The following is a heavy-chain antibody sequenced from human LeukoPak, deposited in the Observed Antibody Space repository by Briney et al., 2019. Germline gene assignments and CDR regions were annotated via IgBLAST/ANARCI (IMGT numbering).Heavy chain of an antibody. D-gene: IGHD1-26*01. CDR1: GYTFTSYD. CDR2: ISASGGST. CDR3: ARAGGATRVIDYYCNYMDV. V-gene: IGHV1-46*01. Sequence: PGASVKLSCNSSGYTFTSYDMDWVRQAPGQGLEGMGAISASGGSTNYAEYVKGRVTMTRDTATNPVYLQLNSLRAEDPAVYYCARAGGATRVIDYYCNYMDVWGKGTTVSVSS. J-gene: IGHJ6*03.